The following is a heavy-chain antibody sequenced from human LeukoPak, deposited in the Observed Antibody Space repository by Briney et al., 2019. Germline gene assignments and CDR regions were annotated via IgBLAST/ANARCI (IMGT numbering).Heavy chain of an antibody. CDR1: GYTFTNYY. D-gene: IGHD5-24*01. Sequence: ASVKVSCKTSGYTFTNYYIHWVRQAPGQGLEWMGIINPNGGSTSHAQKFEGRLAMTRDMSTSTVYMELSSLRSEDTAVYYCARDSHYQDGHNYPLDDWGQGTLVTVSS. V-gene: IGHV1-46*01. CDR3: ARDSHYQDGHNYPLDD. J-gene: IGHJ4*02. CDR2: INPNGGST.